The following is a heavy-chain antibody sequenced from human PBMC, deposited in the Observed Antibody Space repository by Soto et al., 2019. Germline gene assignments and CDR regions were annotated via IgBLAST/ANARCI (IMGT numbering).Heavy chain of an antibody. CDR2: ISYDGRDR. CDR1: GFSFSSYA. J-gene: IGHJ3*02. Sequence: QVQLVESGGGVVQPGGSLRLSCAASGFSFSSYAMHWVRQAPGKGLEWVAFISYDGRDRFYADSVKGRFTISRDNSKNTLYVQMISLRADDTGVYCCVREAGTAFDIWGLGTMVTVSS. V-gene: IGHV3-30*04. CDR3: VREAGTAFDI. D-gene: IGHD1-1*01.